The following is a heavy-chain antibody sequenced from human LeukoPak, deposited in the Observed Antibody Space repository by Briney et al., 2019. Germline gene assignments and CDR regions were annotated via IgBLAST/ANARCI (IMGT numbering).Heavy chain of an antibody. V-gene: IGHV4-39*02. CDR1: GGSISSSSYY. CDR2: IYYSGST. CDR3: ARERLGISPYYFDY. Sequence: SETLSLTCTVSGGSISSSSYYWGWIRQPPGKGLEWIGTIYYSGSTYYNPSLKSRVTISVDTSKNQFSLKLSSVTAADTAVYYCARERLGISPYYFDYWGQGTLVTVSS. J-gene: IGHJ4*02. D-gene: IGHD7-27*01.